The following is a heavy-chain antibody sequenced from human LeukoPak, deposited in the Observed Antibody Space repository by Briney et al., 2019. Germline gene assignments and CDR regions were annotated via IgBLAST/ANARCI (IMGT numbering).Heavy chain of an antibody. CDR2: IYSGGST. Sequence: GGSLRLSCAASGFTVSNNYISWVRQAPGKGLEWVSVIYSGGSTNYADSVKARFTISRDNSKNTVYLQMNSLRADDTAVYYCARATLDNWGQGTLVTVSS. J-gene: IGHJ4*02. V-gene: IGHV3-53*01. CDR1: GFTVSNNY. CDR3: ARATLDN.